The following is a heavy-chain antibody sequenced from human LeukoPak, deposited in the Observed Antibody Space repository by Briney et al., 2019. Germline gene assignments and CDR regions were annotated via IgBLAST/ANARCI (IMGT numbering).Heavy chain of an antibody. Sequence: GGSLRLSCAASGFIFSNAWMSWVRPAPGKGLEWVARLQRQTAGSTTNYAAAVNGRFTASRDDSKNTLYLQMNNLLTDDTGMYYCVIDLRWELCDQFDYRGQGALVTVSS. CDR2: LQRQTAGSTT. J-gene: IGHJ4*02. V-gene: IGHV3-15*01. CDR3: VIDLRWELCDQFDY. D-gene: IGHD1-26*01. CDR1: GFIFSNAW.